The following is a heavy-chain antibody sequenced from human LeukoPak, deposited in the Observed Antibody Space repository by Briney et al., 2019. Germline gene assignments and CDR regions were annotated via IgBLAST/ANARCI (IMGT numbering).Heavy chain of an antibody. V-gene: IGHV1-18*01. CDR3: ARDYSGYDYGDWFDP. Sequence: ASVKVSCKASGYTFTSYGISRVRQAPGQGLEWMGWISAYNGNTNYAQKLQGRVTMTTDTSTSTAYMELRSLRSDDTAVYYCARDYSGYDYGDWFDPWGQGTLVTVSS. CDR2: ISAYNGNT. J-gene: IGHJ5*02. CDR1: GYTFTSYG. D-gene: IGHD5-12*01.